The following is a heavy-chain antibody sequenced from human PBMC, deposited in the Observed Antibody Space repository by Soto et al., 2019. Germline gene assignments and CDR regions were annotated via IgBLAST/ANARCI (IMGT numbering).Heavy chain of an antibody. CDR3: ARVRAGTTDFDY. CDR1: GGSISSGGXS. Sequence: QLQLQESGSGLVKPSQTLSLTCAVSGGSISSGGXSWSWIRXXPXXGLEWIGYIYHSGSTYYNPSLKSRVTISVDRSKNQFSLKLSSVTAADTAVYYCARVRAGTTDFDYWGQGTLVTVSS. D-gene: IGHD1-7*01. CDR2: IYHSGST. V-gene: IGHV4-30-2*01. J-gene: IGHJ4*02.